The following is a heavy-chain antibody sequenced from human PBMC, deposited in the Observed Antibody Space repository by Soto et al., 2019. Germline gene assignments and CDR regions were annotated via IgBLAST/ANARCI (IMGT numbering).Heavy chain of an antibody. CDR3: ASDLSGRADV. V-gene: IGHV3-74*01. D-gene: IGHD3-10*01. J-gene: IGHJ6*02. Sequence: RRLSCAASGFSFSSYWMHWVRQVPGKGLVWVARMNEDGGTTDYADSVKGRFTISRDNAKNTLYLQMNSLRVEDTAVYYCASDLSGRADVWGQGTTVTVYS. CDR2: MNEDGGTT. CDR1: GFSFSSYW.